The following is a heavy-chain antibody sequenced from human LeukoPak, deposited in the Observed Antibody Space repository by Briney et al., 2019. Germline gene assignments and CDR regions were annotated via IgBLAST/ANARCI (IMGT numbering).Heavy chain of an antibody. D-gene: IGHD2-2*02. CDR2: IQYDGSDI. CDR1: GFTFSNYG. CDR3: ARVCSSTSCYRGLDY. J-gene: IGHJ4*02. Sequence: GGSLRLSCAASGFTFSNYGIHWVRQAPGKGLEWVTFIQYDGSDIFYADSVKGRFTISRDNAKNTVYLQVDSLRAEDTAVYYCARVCSSTSCYRGLDYWAQGPLVTVSS. V-gene: IGHV3-30*02.